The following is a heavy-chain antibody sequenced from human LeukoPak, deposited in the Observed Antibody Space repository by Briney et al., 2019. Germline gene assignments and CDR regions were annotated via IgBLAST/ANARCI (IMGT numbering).Heavy chain of an antibody. Sequence: PSETLSLTCTVSGGSISSYYWSWIRQPAGKGLEWIGRIYTSGSTNYNPSLKSRVTMSVDTSKNQFSLKLSSVTAADTAVYYCARDFPEWSSSSLLGAFDIWGQGTMVTVSS. J-gene: IGHJ3*02. CDR2: IYTSGST. V-gene: IGHV4-4*07. CDR1: GGSISSYY. CDR3: ARDFPEWSSSSLLGAFDI. D-gene: IGHD6-6*01.